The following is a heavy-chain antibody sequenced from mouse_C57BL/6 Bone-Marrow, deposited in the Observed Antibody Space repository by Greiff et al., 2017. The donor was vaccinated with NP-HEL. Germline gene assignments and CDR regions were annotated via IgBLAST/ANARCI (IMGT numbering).Heavy chain of an antibody. CDR2: IHPSDSDT. V-gene: IGHV1-74*01. J-gene: IGHJ2*01. CDR1: GYTFTSYW. Sequence: QVHVKQPGAELVKPGASVKVSCKASGYTFTSYWMHWVKQRPGQGLEWIGRIHPSDSDTNYNQKFKGKATLTVDKSSSTAYMQLSSLTSEDSAVYYCAIPLLFYYFDYWGQGTTLTVAS. D-gene: IGHD6-1*01. CDR3: AIPLLFYYFDY.